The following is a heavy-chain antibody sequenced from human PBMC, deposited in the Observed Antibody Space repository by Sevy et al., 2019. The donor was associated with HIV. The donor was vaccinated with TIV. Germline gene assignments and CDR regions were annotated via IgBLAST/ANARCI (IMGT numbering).Heavy chain of an antibody. Sequence: GESLKISCKGSGYSFTNYYIAWVRQMPGKGLEWVGITYPGDSDTRYSPSFQGQVTISADKSITNAYLQWSSLKASDTAMYYCARHPGGARGFDYWGQGTLVTVSS. CDR3: ARHPGGARGFDY. D-gene: IGHD1-26*01. V-gene: IGHV5-51*01. J-gene: IGHJ4*02. CDR1: GYSFTNYY. CDR2: TYPGDSDT.